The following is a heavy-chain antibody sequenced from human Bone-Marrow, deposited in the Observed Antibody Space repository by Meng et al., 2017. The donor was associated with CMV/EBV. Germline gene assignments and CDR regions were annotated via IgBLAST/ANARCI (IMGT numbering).Heavy chain of an antibody. CDR3: ARGNIVVVIAPFDY. CDR1: GGSVSSGSYY. D-gene: IGHD2-21*01. J-gene: IGHJ4*02. Sequence: SETLSLTCTVSGGSVSSGSYYWSWIRQPPGKGLEWIGYIYYSGSTNYNPSLKSRVTISVDTSKNQFSLKLSSVTAADTAVYYCARGNIVVVIAPFDYWGQGTLVTVSS. CDR2: IYYSGST. V-gene: IGHV4-61*01.